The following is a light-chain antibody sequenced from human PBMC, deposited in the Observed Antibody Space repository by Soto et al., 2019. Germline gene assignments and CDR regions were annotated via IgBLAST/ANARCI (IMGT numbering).Light chain of an antibody. Sequence: IQLTQSPSSLSASVGDRVTITCRASQGIINYLAWYQQKPGKATKLLIYGASTLQSGVPSRFGGSASGTDFTLTVSRLQPEDFATYYCQQLFMYTHTFGPGTMVDIX. CDR1: QGIINY. CDR2: GAS. CDR3: QQLFMYTHT. V-gene: IGKV1-9*01. J-gene: IGKJ3*01.